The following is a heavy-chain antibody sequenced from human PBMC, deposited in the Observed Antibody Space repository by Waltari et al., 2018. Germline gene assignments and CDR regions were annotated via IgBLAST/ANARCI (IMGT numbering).Heavy chain of an antibody. CDR3: VRXGRGSDSQYNWFDP. D-gene: IGHD3-10*01. CDR1: GFTFSTYW. Sequence: EVQLVESGGGLVQXGGSLRLSCAASGFTFSTYWMNWVRQAPGKGLEWVANIRQDGSEKYYVDSVKGRFTISRDNAKNSLYLQMNSLRAEDTAVYYCVRXGRGSDSQYNWFDPWGQGTLVTVSS. J-gene: IGHJ5*02. CDR2: IRQDGSEK. V-gene: IGHV3-7*01.